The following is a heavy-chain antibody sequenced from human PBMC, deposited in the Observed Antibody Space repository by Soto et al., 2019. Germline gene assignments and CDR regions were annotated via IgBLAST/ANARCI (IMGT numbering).Heavy chain of an antibody. D-gene: IGHD3-10*01. J-gene: IGHJ3*02. CDR1: GFTFSSYG. CDR3: AKDNLVYGSGSYYKTHDAFDI. V-gene: IGHV3-30*18. CDR2: ISYDGSNK. Sequence: PGGSLRLSCAASGFTFSSYGMHWVRQAPGKGLEWVAVISYDGSNKYYADSVKGRFTISRDNSKNTLYLQMNSLRAEDTAVYYCAKDNLVYGSGSYYKTHDAFDIWGQGTMVTVS.